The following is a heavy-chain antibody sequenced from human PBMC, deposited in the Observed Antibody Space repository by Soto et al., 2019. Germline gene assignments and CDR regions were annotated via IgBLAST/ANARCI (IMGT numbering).Heavy chain of an antibody. CDR1: GFTFSLYS. J-gene: IGHJ3*02. D-gene: IGHD3-16*01. CDR3: ARVGHRRQNDDYIEDTFDI. V-gene: IGHV3-48*02. CDR2: ITSRGTTT. Sequence: EVQLVESGGALVKPGGSLRLSCAASGFTFSLYSMSWVRQAPGKGLEWISYITSRGTTTYLADSMKDRFIISRDNAKNSLSLQMNSLRNEDTAVYYCARVGHRRQNDDYIEDTFDIWGRGTMVTVSS.